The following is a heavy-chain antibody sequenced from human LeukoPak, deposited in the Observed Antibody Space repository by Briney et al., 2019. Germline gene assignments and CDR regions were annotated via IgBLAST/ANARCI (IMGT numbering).Heavy chain of an antibody. CDR1: GGSISSGSYS. V-gene: IGHV4-39*01. J-gene: IGHJ3*02. D-gene: IGHD2-15*01. CDR3: ARQAWAVAAATDPFDI. Sequence: SETLSLTCTVSGGSISSGSYSRGWIRQPPGKGLEWLGNIYYGGTTYYNPSLKSRVTISVDTSKNQFSLKLTSVTAADTAIYYCARQAWAVAAATDPFDIWGQGTMVTVSS. CDR2: IYYGGTT.